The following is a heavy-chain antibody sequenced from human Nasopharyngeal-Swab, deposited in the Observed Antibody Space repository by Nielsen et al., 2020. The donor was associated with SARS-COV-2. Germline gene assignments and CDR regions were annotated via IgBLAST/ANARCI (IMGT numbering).Heavy chain of an antibody. V-gene: IGHV2-70*11. J-gene: IGHJ3*02. CDR3: ARTLGRNYEERDAFDI. D-gene: IGHD1-7*01. CDR2: IDWDDDK. CDR1: GFSLSTSGMC. Sequence: QTLSLTCTFSGFSLSTSGMCVSWIRQPPGKALEWLARIDWDDDKYYSTSLKTRLTISKDTSKNQVVLTMTNMDPVDTATYYCARTLGRNYEERDAFDIWGQGTMVTVSS.